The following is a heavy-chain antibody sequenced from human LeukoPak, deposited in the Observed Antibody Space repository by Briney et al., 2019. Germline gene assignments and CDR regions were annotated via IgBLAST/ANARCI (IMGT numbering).Heavy chain of an antibody. Sequence: SETLSLTCTVSGGSISSGGYYWSWIRQHPGKGLEWIGYIYYSGSTYYNPSLKSRVTISVDTSKNQFSLKLSSVTAADMAVYYCARVQGMVYANFDYWGQGTLVTVSS. V-gene: IGHV4-31*03. CDR2: IYYSGST. CDR1: GGSISSGGYY. D-gene: IGHD2-8*01. J-gene: IGHJ4*02. CDR3: ARVQGMVYANFDY.